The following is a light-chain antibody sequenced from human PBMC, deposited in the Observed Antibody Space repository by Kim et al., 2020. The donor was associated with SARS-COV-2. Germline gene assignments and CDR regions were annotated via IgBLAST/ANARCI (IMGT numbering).Light chain of an antibody. CDR1: QSISSW. CDR2: DAS. V-gene: IGKV1-5*01. Sequence: SESVGDRVTITCRASQSISSWLAWYQQKPRKAPKLLIYDASSLESGVPSRFSGSGSGTEFTLTISSLQPDDFATYYCQQYNSYPYTFGQGTKLEI. J-gene: IGKJ2*01. CDR3: QQYNSYPYT.